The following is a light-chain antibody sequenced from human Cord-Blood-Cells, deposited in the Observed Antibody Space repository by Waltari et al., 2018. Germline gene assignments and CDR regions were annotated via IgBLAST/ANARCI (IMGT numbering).Light chain of an antibody. J-gene: IGKJ3*01. CDR1: QSVSSSY. V-gene: IGKV3-20*01. CDR3: QQYGSSLFT. CDR2: GAS. Sequence: DIVLTQSPGSLSLLPGERATLSCRASQSVSSSYLAWYQQKPGQAPRLLIYGASSRVTGIPDRFSGSGSGTDFTLTISRLEPEDFAVYYCQQYGSSLFTFGPGTKVDIK.